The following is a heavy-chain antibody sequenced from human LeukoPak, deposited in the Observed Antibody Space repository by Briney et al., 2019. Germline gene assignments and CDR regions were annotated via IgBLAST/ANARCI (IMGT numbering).Heavy chain of an antibody. Sequence: PGGSLRLSCAASGFTFSSYWMHWVRQAPGKGLVWVSRINSDGSSTSYADSVEGRFTIARDNAKNTLYLQMNSLRAEDTAVYYCARGQYYYDSSGYYYYFDYWGQGTLVTVSS. J-gene: IGHJ4*02. D-gene: IGHD3-22*01. CDR3: ARGQYYYDSSGYYYYFDY. CDR1: GFTFSSYW. V-gene: IGHV3-74*01. CDR2: INSDGSST.